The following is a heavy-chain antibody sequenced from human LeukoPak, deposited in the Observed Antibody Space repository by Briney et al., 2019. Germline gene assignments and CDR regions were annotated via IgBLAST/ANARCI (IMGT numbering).Heavy chain of an antibody. D-gene: IGHD1-7*01. Sequence: SQTLSLTCTVSGGSISSGGYYWSWIRQHPGKGLEWIGYIYYSGSTYYNPSLKSRVTISVDTSKNQFSLKLSSVTAADTAVYYCAKTKPVSLHFDYWGQGTLVTVSS. J-gene: IGHJ4*02. CDR2: IYYSGST. V-gene: IGHV4-31*03. CDR1: GGSISSGGYY. CDR3: AKTKPVSLHFDY.